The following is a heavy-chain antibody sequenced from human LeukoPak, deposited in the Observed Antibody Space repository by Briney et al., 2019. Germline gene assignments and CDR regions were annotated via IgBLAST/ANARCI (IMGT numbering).Heavy chain of an antibody. CDR2: INPNSGGT. D-gene: IGHD4-23*01. J-gene: IGHJ4*02. Sequence: ASVKVSCKASGCTFTGYYMHWVRQAPGQGLEWMGRINPNSGGTNYARKFQGRATMTRDTSISTAYMEMSRLRSDDTAVYYCARHRARSTVEIDYWGQGTLVTVSS. CDR3: ARHRARSTVEIDY. CDR1: GCTFTGYY. V-gene: IGHV1-2*06.